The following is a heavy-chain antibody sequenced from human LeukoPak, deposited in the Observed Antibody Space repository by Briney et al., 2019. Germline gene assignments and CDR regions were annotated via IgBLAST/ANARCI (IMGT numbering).Heavy chain of an antibody. V-gene: IGHV3-23*01. CDR2: IGGSGGST. D-gene: IGHD3-3*01. Sequence: PGGSLRLSCAASGFTFSSYAMSWVRQAPGKGLEWVSAIGGSGGSTYYADSVKGRFTISRDNSKNTLYLQMNSLRAEDTAVYYCAKDAYYDFWSGYYYFDYWGQGTLVTVSS. CDR1: GFTFSSYA. J-gene: IGHJ4*02. CDR3: AKDAYYDFWSGYYYFDY.